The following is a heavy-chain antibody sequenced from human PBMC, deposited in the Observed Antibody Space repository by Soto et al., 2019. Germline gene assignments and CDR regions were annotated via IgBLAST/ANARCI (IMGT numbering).Heavy chain of an antibody. J-gene: IGHJ4*02. CDR1: GFTFSSYT. D-gene: IGHD2-21*02. CDR3: ARSGLPFDY. V-gene: IGHV3-64*01. Sequence: PGGSLRLSCAASGFTFSSYTMHWVRQAPGKGLEYVSGININGGRTYYANSVKGRFTISRDNSKNTLYLQVGSLRAEDMAVYYCARSGLPFDYWGQGTLVTVSS. CDR2: ININGGRT.